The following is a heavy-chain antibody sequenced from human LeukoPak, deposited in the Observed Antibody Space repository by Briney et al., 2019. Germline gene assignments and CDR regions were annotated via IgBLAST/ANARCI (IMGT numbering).Heavy chain of an antibody. Sequence: ASVKVSCKASGGTFSSYAISWVRQAPGQGLEWMGGIIPIFGTANYAQEFRGRVTITADESTSTAYMELSSLRSEDTAVYYCARGGRSYCSSTSCYFNNWFDPWGQGTLVTVSS. D-gene: IGHD2-2*01. CDR1: GGTFSSYA. CDR3: ARGGRSYCSSTSCYFNNWFDP. V-gene: IGHV1-69*13. CDR2: IIPIFGTA. J-gene: IGHJ5*02.